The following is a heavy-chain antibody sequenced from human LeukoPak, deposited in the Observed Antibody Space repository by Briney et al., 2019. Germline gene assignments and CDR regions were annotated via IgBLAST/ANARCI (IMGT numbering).Heavy chain of an antibody. CDR2: IYSGGST. D-gene: IGHD3-10*01. CDR3: ASSGNYYNFGY. Sequence: PGGSLRLSCAASGFIVSSNYMSWVRQAPGKGLEWVPVIYSGGSTYYADSVKGRFTISRDNSKNTLYLQMNSLRAEDTAVYYCASSGNYYNFGYWGQGTLVTVSS. J-gene: IGHJ4*02. CDR1: GFIVSSNY. V-gene: IGHV3-53*01.